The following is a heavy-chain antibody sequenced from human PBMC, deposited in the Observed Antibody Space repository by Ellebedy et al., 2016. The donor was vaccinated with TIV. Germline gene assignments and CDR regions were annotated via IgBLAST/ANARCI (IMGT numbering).Heavy chain of an antibody. Sequence: GESLKISCAASGFTFRSEEATRVCQLPGRGIEWVSYISSSGSTIYYADSVKGRFTISRDNAKNSLYLQMNSLRAEDTGVDYCARGARGYGGNTGDYWGQGTLVTVSS. CDR3: ARGARGYGGNTGDY. J-gene: IGHJ4*02. CDR2: ISSSGSTI. D-gene: IGHD4-23*01. CDR1: GFTFRSEE. V-gene: IGHV3-48*03.